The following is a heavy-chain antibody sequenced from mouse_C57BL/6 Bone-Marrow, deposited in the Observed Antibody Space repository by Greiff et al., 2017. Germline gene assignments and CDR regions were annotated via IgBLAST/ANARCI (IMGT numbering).Heavy chain of an antibody. CDR1: GYTFTSYW. Sequence: QVQLKQPGAELVMPGASVKLSCKASGYTFTSYWMHWVKQRPGQGLEWIGEIDPSESYTNYNQKFKGKSTLTVDKSSSTAYMQLSSLTSEDSAVYDCARGDTISKDYFDYWGQGTTLTVSS. J-gene: IGHJ2*01. D-gene: IGHD1-1*02. V-gene: IGHV1-69*01. CDR3: ARGDTISKDYFDY. CDR2: IDPSESYT.